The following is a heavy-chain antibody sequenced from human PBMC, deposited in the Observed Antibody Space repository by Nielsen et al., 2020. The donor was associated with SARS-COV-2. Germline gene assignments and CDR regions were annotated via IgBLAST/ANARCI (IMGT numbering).Heavy chain of an antibody. D-gene: IGHD5-12*01. Sequence: SETLSLTCAVYGGSFNGYYWSWIRQPPGKGLEWIGEINHSGSTNYNPSLKSRVTISVDTSKNQFSLKLSSVTAADTAVYYCARAVDIVATTTTLYYFDYWGQGTLVTVSS. CDR1: GGSFNGYY. J-gene: IGHJ4*02. CDR3: ARAVDIVATTTTLYYFDY. CDR2: INHSGST. V-gene: IGHV4-34*01.